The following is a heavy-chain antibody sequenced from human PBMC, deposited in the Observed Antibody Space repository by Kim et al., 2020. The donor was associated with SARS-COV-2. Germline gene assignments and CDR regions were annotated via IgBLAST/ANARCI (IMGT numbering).Heavy chain of an antibody. CDR2: IYYSGST. CDR1: GGSISSSSYY. Sequence: SETLSLTCTVSGGSISSSSYYWGWIRQPPGKGLEWIGSIYYSGSTYYNPSLKSRVTISVDTSKNQFSLKLSSVTAADTAVYYCASGSSWQREPHGWFDPWGQGTLVTVSS. J-gene: IGHJ5*02. D-gene: IGHD6-13*01. V-gene: IGHV4-39*01. CDR3: ASGSSWQREPHGWFDP.